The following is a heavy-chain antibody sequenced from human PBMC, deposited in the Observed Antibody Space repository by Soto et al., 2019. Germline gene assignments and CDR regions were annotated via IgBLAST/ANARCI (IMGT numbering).Heavy chain of an antibody. CDR2: IYAGNGDT. CDR1: GYTFTGYF. V-gene: IGHV1-3*01. D-gene: IGHD4-17*01. Sequence: ASVKVSCKTSGYTFTGYFIHWVRQAPGQRLEWMGCIYAGNGDTRYSQKFQGRVTITRDTSASTAYMEVSSLRSEDTAVYYCARASSGDYNFAGWGQGTLVTVSS. J-gene: IGHJ4*02. CDR3: ARASSGDYNFAG.